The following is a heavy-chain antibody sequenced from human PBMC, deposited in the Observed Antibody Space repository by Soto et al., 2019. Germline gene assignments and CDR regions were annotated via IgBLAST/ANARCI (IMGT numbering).Heavy chain of an antibody. V-gene: IGHV1-18*01. D-gene: IGHD6-13*01. Sequence: GASVKVSCKASGYTFTSYGISWVRQAPGQGLEWMGWISAYNGNTNYAQKLQGRVTMTTDTSTSTAYMELRSLRSDDTAVYYCARILIIAATYYGMDVWGQGTTVTVSS. J-gene: IGHJ6*02. CDR3: ARILIIAATYYGMDV. CDR1: GYTFTSYG. CDR2: ISAYNGNT.